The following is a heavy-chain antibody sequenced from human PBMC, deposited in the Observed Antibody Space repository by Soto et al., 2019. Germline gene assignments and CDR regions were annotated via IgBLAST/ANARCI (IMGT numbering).Heavy chain of an antibody. V-gene: IGHV4-31*03. CDR3: AGEIKTRITGTTWYYYGMDV. CDR2: IYYSGST. J-gene: IGHJ6*02. Sequence: PSETLSLTCTVAGGSISSGGYYWSWIRQHPGKGLEWIGYIYYSGSTYYNPSLKSRVTISVDTSKNQFSLKLSSVTAADTAVYYCAGEIKTRITGTTWYYYGMDVWGQGTTVTVSS. CDR1: GGSISSGGYY. D-gene: IGHD1-7*01.